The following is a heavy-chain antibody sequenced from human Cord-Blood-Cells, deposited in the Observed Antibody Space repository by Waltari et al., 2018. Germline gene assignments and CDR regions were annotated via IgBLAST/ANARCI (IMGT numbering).Heavy chain of an antibody. D-gene: IGHD2-2*01. CDR3: AKEALTDCSSTSCYSPFDY. Sequence: EVQLVESGGDLVQPGRSLRLSCAASGFTFDDYAMHWVRQAPGQGLEWVSGISWNSGSIGYADSVKGRFTISRDNAKNSLYLQMNSLRAEDTALYYCAKEALTDCSSTSCYSPFDYWGQGTLVTVSS. CDR2: ISWNSGSI. J-gene: IGHJ4*02. V-gene: IGHV3-9*01. CDR1: GFTFDDYA.